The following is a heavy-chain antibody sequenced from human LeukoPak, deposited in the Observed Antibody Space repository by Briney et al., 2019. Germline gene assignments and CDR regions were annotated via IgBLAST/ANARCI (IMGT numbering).Heavy chain of an antibody. V-gene: IGHV3-48*02. Sequence: PGGSLRLSCAASGFTFSSYSMNWVRQAPGKGLEWVSYISRSSSVIYYADSVKGRFTISRDSAKNSLYLQMNSLRDEDTAVYYCARDYYASGSGAFDIWGQGTMVTVSS. CDR2: ISRSSSVI. J-gene: IGHJ3*02. D-gene: IGHD3-10*01. CDR1: GFTFSSYS. CDR3: ARDYYASGSGAFDI.